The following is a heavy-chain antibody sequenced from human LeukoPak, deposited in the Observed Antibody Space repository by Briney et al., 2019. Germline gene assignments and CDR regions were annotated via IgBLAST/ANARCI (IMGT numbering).Heavy chain of an antibody. Sequence: GGSLRLSCAASGFTFSSYAVSWVRQAPGKGPEWVSAISGSGGSTYYADSVKGRFTISRDNSKNTLYLQMNSLRAEDTAVYYCAKDGWYCSSTSCYGDYWGQGTLVTVSS. CDR1: GFTFSSYA. CDR2: ISGSGGST. J-gene: IGHJ4*02. CDR3: AKDGWYCSSTSCYGDY. V-gene: IGHV3-23*01. D-gene: IGHD2-2*01.